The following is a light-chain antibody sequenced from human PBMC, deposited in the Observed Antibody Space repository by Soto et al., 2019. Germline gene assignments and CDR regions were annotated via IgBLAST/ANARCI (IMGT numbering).Light chain of an antibody. CDR3: TSYAGGNNV. J-gene: IGLJ1*01. Sequence: QSALTQPPSASGSPGQSVTISCTGTSSDVGGYNYVSWYQQHPGKVPKLMVYEVNKRPSGVPDRLSGSKSGNTAFLTVSGLQVEDEADYYCTSYAGGNNVFGTGTKVTVL. V-gene: IGLV2-8*01. CDR1: SSDVGGYNY. CDR2: EVN.